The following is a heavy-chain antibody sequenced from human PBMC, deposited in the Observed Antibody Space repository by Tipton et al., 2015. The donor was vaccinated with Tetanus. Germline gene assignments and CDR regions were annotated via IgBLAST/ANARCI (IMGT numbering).Heavy chain of an antibody. J-gene: IGHJ6*02. CDR1: GGSFSNYF. D-gene: IGHD3-22*01. CDR2: VNYAGST. Sequence: TLSLTCAVHGGSFSNYFWSWMRQSPGKGLEWIGEVNYAGSTNYNPSLKSRVTMSVDASKKQLSLKLSSVTAADTAVYYCARDGPYYSDTSNDYHFYGMDVWGQGTTVTVSS. CDR3: ARDGPYYSDTSNDYHFYGMDV. V-gene: IGHV4-34*01.